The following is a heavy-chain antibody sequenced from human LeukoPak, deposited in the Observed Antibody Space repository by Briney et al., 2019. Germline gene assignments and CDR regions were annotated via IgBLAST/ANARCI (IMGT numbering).Heavy chain of an antibody. Sequence: GGSLRLSCAASGFTFSSYAMSWVRQAPGKGLEWVSALSASGGITYYVDSVKGRFTISRDNSKNTLYLQMNSLRAEDTAVYYCARDVPAYYYDSSGYTDAFDIWGQGTMVTVSS. CDR3: ARDVPAYYYDSSGYTDAFDI. V-gene: IGHV3-23*01. J-gene: IGHJ3*02. CDR2: LSASGGIT. CDR1: GFTFSSYA. D-gene: IGHD3-22*01.